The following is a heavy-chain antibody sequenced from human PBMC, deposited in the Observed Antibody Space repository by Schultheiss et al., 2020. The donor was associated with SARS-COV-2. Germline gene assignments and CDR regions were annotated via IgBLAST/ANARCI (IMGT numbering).Heavy chain of an antibody. CDR2: INSDGSST. V-gene: IGHV3-74*01. D-gene: IGHD6-13*01. Sequence: GGSLRLSCAASGFTVSSNYMSWVRQAPGKGLEWVSRINSDGSSTSYADSVKGRFTISRDNSKNTLYLQMNSLRAEDTAVYYCARDPGAAAGTDYFDYWGQGTLVTVSS. J-gene: IGHJ4*02. CDR3: ARDPGAAAGTDYFDY. CDR1: GFTVSSNY.